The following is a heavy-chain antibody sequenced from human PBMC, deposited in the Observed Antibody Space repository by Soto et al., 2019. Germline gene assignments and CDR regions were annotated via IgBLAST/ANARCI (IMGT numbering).Heavy chain of an antibody. J-gene: IGHJ4*02. CDR3: AGDGRWLQFTFDS. CDR2: IYDSGTT. CDR1: TSSISTANS. D-gene: IGHD5-12*01. V-gene: IGHV4-38-2*02. Sequence: SETLSLTCAISTSSISTANSWGWIRQPPGKGLEWIGNIYDSGTTYYNPALKSRVTISVDTSKSQFSLKLSSLTAADTAVYYCAGDGRWLQFTFDSWGQGTLVTVSS.